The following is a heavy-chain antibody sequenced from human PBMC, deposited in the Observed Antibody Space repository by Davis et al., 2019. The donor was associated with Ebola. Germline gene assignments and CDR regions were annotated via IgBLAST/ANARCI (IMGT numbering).Heavy chain of an antibody. CDR2: MNPNSGNT. V-gene: IGHV1-8*01. J-gene: IGHJ4*02. D-gene: IGHD2/OR15-2a*01. Sequence: AASVKVSCKASGYTFTSYDINWVRQATGQGLEWMGWMNPNSGNTGYAQKFQGRVTMTRNTSISTAYMELSSLRSEDTAVYYCARWRAILGLYYFDYWGQGTLVTVSS. CDR1: GYTFTSYD. CDR3: ARWRAILGLYYFDY.